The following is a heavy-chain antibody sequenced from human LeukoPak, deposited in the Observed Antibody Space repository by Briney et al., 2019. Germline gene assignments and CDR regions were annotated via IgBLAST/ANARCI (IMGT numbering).Heavy chain of an antibody. CDR2: ISTHNGNT. J-gene: IGHJ4*02. D-gene: IGHD2-15*01. Sequence: ASVKVSCKASGHTFTSYGINWVRQAPGQGLEWMGWISTHNGNTNYAQKLQGRVTMTTDTSTSTAYMELRSLRSDDTAVYYCARDNGGSTHFDYWGQGTLVTVSS. CDR3: ARDNGGSTHFDY. V-gene: IGHV1-18*01. CDR1: GHTFTSYG.